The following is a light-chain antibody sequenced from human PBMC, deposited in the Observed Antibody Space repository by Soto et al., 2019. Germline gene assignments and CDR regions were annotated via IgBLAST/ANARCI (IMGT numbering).Light chain of an antibody. CDR2: WAS. CDR3: QQYYSPTHT. CDR1: QSVLYSSNNNNY. V-gene: IGKV4-1*01. Sequence: DIVMTQSPDSLAVSLGERATINCKSSQSVLYSSNNNNYLAWYQQKPGQPPKLLIYWASTRESGVPDRFSGSGSGTDFTLTISSLQAEDVAVYYCQQYYSPTHTFGQGTKLEIK. J-gene: IGKJ2*01.